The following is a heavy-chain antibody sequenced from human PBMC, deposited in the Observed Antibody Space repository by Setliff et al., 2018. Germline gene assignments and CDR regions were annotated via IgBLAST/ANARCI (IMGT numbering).Heavy chain of an antibody. V-gene: IGHV3-15*01. J-gene: IGHJ4*02. CDR3: TTSFYDSSGYRF. CDR1: GFTLSNGW. CDR2: IKSNSDGGTT. D-gene: IGHD3-22*01. Sequence: GGSLRLSCPASGFTLSNGWMNWVRQAPGKGLEWVGRIKSNSDGGTTDYAAPVKGRFSISRDDSKNTLYLQMNSLKTEDTAVYYCTTSFYDSSGYRFWGQGTLVTVSS.